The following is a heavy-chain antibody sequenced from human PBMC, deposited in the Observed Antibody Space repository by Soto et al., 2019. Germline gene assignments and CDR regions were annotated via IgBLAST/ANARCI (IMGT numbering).Heavy chain of an antibody. CDR1: GFTFSNAW. CDR2: IKSKTDGGTT. J-gene: IGHJ6*02. Sequence: GSLRLSCAASGFTFSNAWMNGVRQAPGKGLEWVGRIKSKTDGGTTDYAAPVKGRFTISRDDSKNTLYLQMNSLKTEDTAVYYCTHDFWSGYPPTDVWGQGTTVTVSS. V-gene: IGHV3-15*07. CDR3: THDFWSGYPPTDV. D-gene: IGHD3-3*01.